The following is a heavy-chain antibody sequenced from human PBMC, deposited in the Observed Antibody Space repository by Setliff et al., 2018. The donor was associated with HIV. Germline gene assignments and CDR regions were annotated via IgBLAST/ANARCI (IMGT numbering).Heavy chain of an antibody. D-gene: IGHD5-18*01. J-gene: IGHJ6*03. Sequence: KPSETLSLTCTVSGGSISSYYWSWIRQPAGKGLEWIGRIYASGRTNYNPSLKSRVTLSVDTSKNQFSLKVTSVTAADTAVYYCAREIQFSATTYYYYMDDWGRGTTVTVSS. V-gene: IGHV4-4*07. CDR1: GGSISSYY. CDR2: IYASGRT. CDR3: AREIQFSATTYYYYMDD.